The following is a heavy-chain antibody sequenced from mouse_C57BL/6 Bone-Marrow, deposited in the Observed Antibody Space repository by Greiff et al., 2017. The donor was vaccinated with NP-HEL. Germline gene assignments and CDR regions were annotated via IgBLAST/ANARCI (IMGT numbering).Heavy chain of an antibody. D-gene: IGHD6-5*01. Sequence: VKLMESGAELARPGASVKLSCKASGYTFTSYGISWVKQRTGQGLEWIGEIYPRSGNTYYNEKFKGKATLTADKSSSTAYMELRSLTSEDSAVYFCATSYLTYYAMDYWGQGTSVTVSS. CDR1: GYTFTSYG. V-gene: IGHV1-81*01. CDR3: ATSYLTYYAMDY. CDR2: IYPRSGNT. J-gene: IGHJ4*01.